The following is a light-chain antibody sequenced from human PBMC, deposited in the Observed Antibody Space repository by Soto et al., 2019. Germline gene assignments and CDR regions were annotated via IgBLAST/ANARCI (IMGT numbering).Light chain of an antibody. J-gene: IGKJ1*01. CDR3: QQYDTYWT. CDR1: QSISSW. Sequence: DIQMTQSPSTLSASVGDRVTITCRASQSISSWLAWYQQKPGKAPKLLIYKASSLESGVPSRFSGSGSGTEFTLTISSLHSDDFATYYCQQYDTYWTFGQGTKVDIK. V-gene: IGKV1-5*03. CDR2: KAS.